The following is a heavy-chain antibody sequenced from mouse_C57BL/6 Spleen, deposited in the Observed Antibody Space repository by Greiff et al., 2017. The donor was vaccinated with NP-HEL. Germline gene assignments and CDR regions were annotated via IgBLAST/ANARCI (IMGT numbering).Heavy chain of an antibody. CDR2: IDPENGDT. V-gene: IGHV14-4*01. Sequence: VQLQQSGAALVRPGASVKLSCTASGFNIKDDYLHWVKQRPEQGLEWIGWIDPENGDTEFAPKFQGQATIPADTSSNAACLQLIRLTSEDTAFFYCTTRAQAAFDYWGQGTTLTVSS. J-gene: IGHJ2*01. CDR3: TTRAQAAFDY. D-gene: IGHD3-2*02. CDR1: GFNIKDDY.